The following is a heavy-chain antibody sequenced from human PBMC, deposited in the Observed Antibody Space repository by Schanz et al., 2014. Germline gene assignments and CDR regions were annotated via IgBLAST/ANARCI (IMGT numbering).Heavy chain of an antibody. J-gene: IGHJ3*02. Sequence: EVQLVESGGGLVQPGGSLRLSCGASGFTFSNAWMTWVRQAQGKGLEWVSVIYTSGSTYYADSVRGRFTFSRDNSKNTLYLQMNSLRAEDTAVYYCARRKHAFDIWGQGTMVTVSS. CDR2: IYTSGST. V-gene: IGHV3-66*01. CDR3: ARRKHAFDI. CDR1: GFTFSNAW.